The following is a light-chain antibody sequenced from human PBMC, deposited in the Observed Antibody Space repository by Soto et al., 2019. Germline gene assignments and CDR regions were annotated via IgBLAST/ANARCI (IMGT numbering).Light chain of an antibody. Sequence: DIQMTQSPSSLSASVGDRVTITCQASQDISNYLNWYRQRAGKAPQLLIYEASNLQTGVSSRFSGSGSGTDFTFTISSLQPEDSATYYCQHYDNFPVTFGGGTKVEIK. V-gene: IGKV1-33*01. CDR2: EAS. CDR3: QHYDNFPVT. J-gene: IGKJ4*01. CDR1: QDISNY.